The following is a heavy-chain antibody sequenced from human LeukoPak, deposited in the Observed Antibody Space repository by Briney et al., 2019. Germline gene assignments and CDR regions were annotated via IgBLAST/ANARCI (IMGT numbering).Heavy chain of an antibody. CDR3: AKRGVVIRVILVGFHKEAYYFES. Sequence: GGSLRLSCPVAAITLSNYGMSWVRQAPGKGREWVAGISDGGGSTNYADSVKGRFTISRDNPKNTLYLQMNSLRAEDTAVYFCAKRGVVIRVILVGFHKEAYYFESWGQGALVTVSS. CDR1: AITLSNYG. J-gene: IGHJ4*02. CDR2: ISDGGGST. V-gene: IGHV3-23*01. D-gene: IGHD3/OR15-3a*01.